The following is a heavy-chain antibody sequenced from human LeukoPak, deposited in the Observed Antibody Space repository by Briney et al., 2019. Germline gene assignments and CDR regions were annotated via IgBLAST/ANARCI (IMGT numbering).Heavy chain of an antibody. CDR2: INPNSGGT. Sequence: ASVKVSCKASGYTFTGYYMHWVRQAPGQGLEWMGWINPNSGGTNYAQKFQGRVTMTRDTSISTAYMELSRLRSDDTAVYYCARETYDILTGYYKGPSTYYYYYYMDVWGKGTTVTVSS. J-gene: IGHJ6*03. CDR1: GYTFTGYY. CDR3: ARETYDILTGYYKGPSTYYYYYYMDV. D-gene: IGHD3-9*01. V-gene: IGHV1-2*02.